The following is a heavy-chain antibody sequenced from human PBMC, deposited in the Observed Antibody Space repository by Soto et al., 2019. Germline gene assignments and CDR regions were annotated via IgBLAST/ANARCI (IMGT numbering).Heavy chain of an antibody. Sequence: EVQLLESGGGLVQPGGSLRLSCAASGFTFSSYAMSWVRQAPGKGLEWVSAISGSGGSTYYADSVKGRFTISRDNSKNTLYLQMNSLRAEDTAVYYCAKDGRLWFGEFPSFDYCGKGTLVTVSS. CDR3: AKDGRLWFGEFPSFDY. D-gene: IGHD3-10*01. CDR2: ISGSGGST. CDR1: GFTFSSYA. V-gene: IGHV3-23*01. J-gene: IGHJ4*02.